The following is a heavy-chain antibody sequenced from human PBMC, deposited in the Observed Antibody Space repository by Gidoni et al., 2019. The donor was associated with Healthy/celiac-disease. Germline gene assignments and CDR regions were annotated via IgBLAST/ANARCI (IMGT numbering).Heavy chain of an antibody. V-gene: IGHV1-46*01. Sequence: QVQLVQSGAEVKKPGASVKVSCKASGYTFTSYYMHWVRQAPGQGLEWMGIINPSGGSTSYAQKFQGRVTMTRDTSTSTVYMELSSLRSEDTAVYYCARAGYDFWSGWVLGAFDIWGQGTMVTVSS. CDR1: GYTFTSYY. CDR3: ARAGYDFWSGWVLGAFDI. CDR2: INPSGGST. D-gene: IGHD3-3*01. J-gene: IGHJ3*02.